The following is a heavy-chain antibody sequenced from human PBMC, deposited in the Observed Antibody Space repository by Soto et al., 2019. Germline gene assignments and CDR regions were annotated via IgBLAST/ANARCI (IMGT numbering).Heavy chain of an antibody. J-gene: IGHJ5*02. CDR1: GYTFTSYG. CDR2: ISAYNGNT. Sequence: QVQLVQSGAEVKKPGASVKVSCKASGYTFTSYGISWVQQAPGQGLEWMGWISAYNGNTNYAQKLQGRVTMTTDTSTSTAYMELRSLRSDDTAVYYCARVPWLVRFLGHWFDPWGQGTLVTVSS. D-gene: IGHD6-19*01. CDR3: ARVPWLVRFLGHWFDP. V-gene: IGHV1-18*01.